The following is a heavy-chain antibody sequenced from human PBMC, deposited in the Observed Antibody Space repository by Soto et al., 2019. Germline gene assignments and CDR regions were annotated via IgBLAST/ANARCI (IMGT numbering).Heavy chain of an antibody. V-gene: IGHV1-3*01. J-gene: IGHJ4*02. Sequence: ASVKVSCKASGYTFTSYAMHWVRQAPGQRLEWMGWINAGNGNTKYSQKFQGRVTITRDTSASTAYMELSSLRPEDTAIYYCVKDHGPYHLNFEFWGRGTLVTVSS. CDR3: VKDHGPYHLNFEF. CDR1: GYTFTSYA. CDR2: INAGNGNT. D-gene: IGHD2-2*01.